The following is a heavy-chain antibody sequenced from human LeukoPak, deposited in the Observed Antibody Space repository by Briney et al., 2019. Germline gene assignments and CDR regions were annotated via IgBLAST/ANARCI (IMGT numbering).Heavy chain of an antibody. CDR1: GFTFDDYT. CDR2: ISWDGGST. J-gene: IGHJ6*02. Sequence: GVSLRLSCAASGFTFDDYTMHWVRQAPGKGLEWVSLISWDGGSTYYADSVKGRFTISRDNSKNSLYLQMNSLRTEDTALYYCAKDTGSGSYSGSPLYYGMDVWGQGTTVTVSS. V-gene: IGHV3-43*01. D-gene: IGHD3-10*01. CDR3: AKDTGSGSYSGSPLYYGMDV.